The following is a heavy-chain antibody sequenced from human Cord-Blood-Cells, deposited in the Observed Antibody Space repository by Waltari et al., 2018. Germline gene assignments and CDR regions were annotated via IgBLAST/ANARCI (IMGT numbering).Heavy chain of an antibody. Sequence: VTMKESGPVLVKPTETLTLTCTVSGFSLSNARMGLSWIRQPPGKALEWLAHIFSNDENSYSTSLKSRLTISKDTSKSQVVLTMTNMDPVDTATYYCARIRPVFEYSSSSYYWYFDLWGRGTLVTVSS. V-gene: IGHV2-26*01. D-gene: IGHD6-6*01. J-gene: IGHJ2*01. CDR1: GFSLSNARMG. CDR2: IFSNDEN. CDR3: ARIRPVFEYSSSSYYWYFDL.